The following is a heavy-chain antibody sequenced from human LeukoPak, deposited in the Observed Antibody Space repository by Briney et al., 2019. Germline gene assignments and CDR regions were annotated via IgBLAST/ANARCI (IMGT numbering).Heavy chain of an antibody. Sequence: PGASLRLSCAASGFTFSTYAMSWVRQAPGKGLEWVSVISGSGGNTYYADSVKGRFTISGDNSKNTLYLQMNSLRAEDTAIYYCAKGYSSVWEGYDYWGQGTLVTVSS. D-gene: IGHD6-19*01. V-gene: IGHV3-23*01. CDR1: GFTFSTYA. CDR2: ISGSGGNT. CDR3: AKGYSSVWEGYDY. J-gene: IGHJ4*02.